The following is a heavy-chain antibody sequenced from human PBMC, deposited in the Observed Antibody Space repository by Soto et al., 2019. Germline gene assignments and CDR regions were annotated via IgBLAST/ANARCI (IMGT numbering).Heavy chain of an antibody. J-gene: IGHJ5*02. CDR3: ARSSWDWFDP. D-gene: IGHD6-6*01. V-gene: IGHV4-31*03. CDR2: IYYSGST. CDR1: GGSISSGGYY. Sequence: SETLSLTCTVSGGSISSGGYYWSWIRQHPGKGLEWIGYIYYSGSTYYNPSLKSRVTISVDTSKNQFSLKLSSVTAADTAVYYCARSSWDWFDPWGHGTLVTVSS.